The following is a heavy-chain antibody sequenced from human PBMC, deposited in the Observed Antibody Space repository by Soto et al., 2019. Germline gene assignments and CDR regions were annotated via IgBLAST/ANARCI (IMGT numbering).Heavy chain of an antibody. CDR1: GGSLSGASYS. J-gene: IGHJ4*02. CDR2: IFPSGTT. V-gene: IGHV4-30-2*01. CDR3: ARSREFDY. Sequence: TLPLTWGVSGGSLSGASYSWNWIRQPPGKGLEWIGYIFPSGTTYYNPSLKSRVTISIDVSKNPFSLSLRSLTAADTAVYYCARSREFDYWSQGTLVTVSS.